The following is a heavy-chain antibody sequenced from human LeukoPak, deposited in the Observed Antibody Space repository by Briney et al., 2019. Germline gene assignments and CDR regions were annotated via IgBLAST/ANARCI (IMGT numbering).Heavy chain of an antibody. CDR3: ARGPHMVRGVIISVDY. CDR2: INHSGST. Sequence: SETLSLTCAVYGGSFSGYYWSSIRQPPGKGLEWIGEINHSGSTNYNPSLKSRVTISVDTSKNQFSLKLSSVTSADTAVYYCARGPHMVRGVIISVDYGGQGTLVTVSS. CDR1: GGSFSGYY. J-gene: IGHJ4*02. V-gene: IGHV4-34*01. D-gene: IGHD3-10*01.